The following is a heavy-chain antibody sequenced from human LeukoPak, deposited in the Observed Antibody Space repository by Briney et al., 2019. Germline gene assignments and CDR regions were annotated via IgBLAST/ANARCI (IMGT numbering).Heavy chain of an antibody. V-gene: IGHV3-48*01. D-gene: IGHD2-2*01. CDR1: GFTFSSYS. CDR3: ARDSCSSTSCSRSRDAFDI. CDR2: ISSCSSTI. Sequence: GSLRLSCAASGFTFSSYSMNWVRQAPGKGLEWVSYISSCSSTIYYADSVKGRFTISRDNAKNSLYLQMNSLRAEDTAVYYCARDSCSSTSCSRSRDAFDIWGQGTMVTVSS. J-gene: IGHJ3*02.